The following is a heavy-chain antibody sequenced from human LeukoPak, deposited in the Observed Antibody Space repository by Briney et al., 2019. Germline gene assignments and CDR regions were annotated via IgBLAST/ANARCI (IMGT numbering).Heavy chain of an antibody. Sequence: PGGYLRLSCAGSGFAFTHFGLHWVRQAPGKGLEWVSSITGNSGRTYYIDSVRGRFTISRDTSNSTLYLQMTSLGDEDTAVYYCAKGTRVGVTTPFDSWGQGTLVTVSS. V-gene: IGHV3-23*01. CDR3: AKGTRVGVTTPFDS. D-gene: IGHD1-26*01. CDR1: GFAFTHFG. CDR2: ITGNSGRT. J-gene: IGHJ4*02.